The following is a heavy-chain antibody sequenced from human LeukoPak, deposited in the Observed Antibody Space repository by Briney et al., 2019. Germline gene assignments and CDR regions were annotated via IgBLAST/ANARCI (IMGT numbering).Heavy chain of an antibody. CDR2: INHSGST. J-gene: IGHJ4*02. V-gene: IGHV4-34*01. CDR3: ARHRLGIPRFDY. CDR1: GGSFSGYY. D-gene: IGHD3-16*01. Sequence: PSETLSLTCAVYGGSFSGYYWSWIRQPPGKGLEWIGEINHSGSTNYNPSLKSRVTISVDTSKNQFSLKLSSVTAADTAVYYCARHRLGIPRFDYWGQGTLVTVSS.